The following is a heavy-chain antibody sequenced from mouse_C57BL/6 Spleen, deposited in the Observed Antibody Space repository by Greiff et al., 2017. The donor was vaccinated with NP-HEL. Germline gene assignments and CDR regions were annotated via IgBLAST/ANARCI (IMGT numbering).Heavy chain of an antibody. Sequence: QVQLKESGAELVKPGASVKISCKASGYAFSSYWMNWVKQRPGKGLEWIGQIYPGDGDTNYNGKFKGKATLTADKSSSTAYMQLSSLTSEDSAVYFCARGLRPAWFAYWGQGTLVTVSA. CDR2: IYPGDGDT. D-gene: IGHD3-2*02. J-gene: IGHJ3*01. CDR1: GYAFSSYW. CDR3: ARGLRPAWFAY. V-gene: IGHV1-80*01.